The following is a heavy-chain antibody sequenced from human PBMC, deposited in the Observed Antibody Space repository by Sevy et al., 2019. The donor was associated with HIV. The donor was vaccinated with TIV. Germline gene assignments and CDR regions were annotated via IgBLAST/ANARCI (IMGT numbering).Heavy chain of an antibody. CDR3: ARSPIRVVIFFDY. V-gene: IGHV3-30*04. Sequence: GGSLRLSYAASGFTFTTYNMHWVRQTPGKGLEWVAVISYDGSNKFYADSVKGRFTISRDNSKNTLDLQMNSLSSEDTAIYYCARSPIRVVIFFDYWGQGTLVTVSS. J-gene: IGHJ4*02. CDR1: GFTFTTYN. D-gene: IGHD3-10*01. CDR2: ISYDGSNK.